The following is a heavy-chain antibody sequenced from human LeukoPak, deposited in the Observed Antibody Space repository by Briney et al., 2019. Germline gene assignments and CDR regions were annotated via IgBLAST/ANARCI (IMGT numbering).Heavy chain of an antibody. J-gene: IGHJ4*02. Sequence: GGSLRLSCAASGFTFSSYAMHWVRQAPGKGMEWVAVISYDGSNKYYADSVKGRFTISRDNSKNTLYLQMNSLRAEDTAVYYCAREGRSGWLWGQGTLVTVSS. D-gene: IGHD6-19*01. CDR1: GFTFSSYA. CDR2: ISYDGSNK. CDR3: AREGRSGWL. V-gene: IGHV3-30-3*01.